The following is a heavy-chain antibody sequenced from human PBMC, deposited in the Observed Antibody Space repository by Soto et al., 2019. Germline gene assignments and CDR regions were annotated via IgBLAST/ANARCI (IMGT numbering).Heavy chain of an antibody. CDR2: ISSSSSGI. V-gene: IGHV3-48*03. Sequence: EVQLVESGGELVQPGGSLRVSCTASGFTFSNYEMNWVRQAPGKGLEWVSYISSSSSGIYYTDSVKGRFTMSRDNAKNPLYLKMNSLRAEDTAVYYCARRRYFDLWGRGTLVTVSS. CDR1: GFTFSNYE. J-gene: IGHJ2*01. CDR3: ARRRYFDL.